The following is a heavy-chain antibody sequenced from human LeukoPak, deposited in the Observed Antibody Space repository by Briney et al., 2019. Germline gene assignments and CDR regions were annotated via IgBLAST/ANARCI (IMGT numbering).Heavy chain of an antibody. CDR3: ARMIGIVGATEDAFDI. CDR1: GFSLSTSGMC. CDR2: IDWDDDK. V-gene: IGHV2-70*01. D-gene: IGHD1-26*01. Sequence: SGPTLVNPTQTLTLTCTFSGFSLSTSGMCVSWIRQPPGKALEWLALIDWDDDKYYSTSLKTRLTIFKDTSKNQVVLTMTNMDPADTATYYCARMIGIVGATEDAFDIWGQGTMVTVSS. J-gene: IGHJ3*02.